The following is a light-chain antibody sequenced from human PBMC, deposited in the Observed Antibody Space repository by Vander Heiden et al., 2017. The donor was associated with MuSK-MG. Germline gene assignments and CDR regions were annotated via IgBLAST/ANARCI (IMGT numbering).Light chain of an antibody. CDR1: SSDVGGDSY. J-gene: IGLJ1*01. CDR3: CGYAGSDGVV. Sequence: QSALTQPRSVSGSPGQAVTICCTGTSSDVGGDSYVSWYQEHPGKAPKLMIYDVSKRPSGVPDRFSGSKSGNTASLTISGLQAEDEADYYCCGYAGSDGVVFGTGTKVTV. V-gene: IGLV2-11*01. CDR2: DVS.